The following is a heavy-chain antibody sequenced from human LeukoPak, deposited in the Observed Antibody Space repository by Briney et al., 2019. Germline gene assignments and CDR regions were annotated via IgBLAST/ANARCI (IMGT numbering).Heavy chain of an antibody. CDR3: ARFQYSSSYPYYYYGMDL. CDR1: GYSFDTYW. J-gene: IGHJ6*02. D-gene: IGHD6-19*01. CDR2: IQPGDSDS. V-gene: IGHV5-51*01. Sequence: GESLKIFCKGSGYSFDTYWIAWVRQTPGKGLEWMGIIQPGDSDSRYSPSFQGQVTFSGDKSISTAYVMWSSLKASDTAMYYCARFQYSSSYPYYYYGMDLWGQGTTVTVSS.